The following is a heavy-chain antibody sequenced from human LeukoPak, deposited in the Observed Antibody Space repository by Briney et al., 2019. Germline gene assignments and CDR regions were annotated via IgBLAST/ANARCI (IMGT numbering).Heavy chain of an antibody. V-gene: IGHV3-53*01. Sequence: AGGSLRLSCAASGFTVSSNYMTWVRQAPGKGLEWVSVIYNGGTTYYADSVKGRFTISRDNSKNTLFLQMNSLRAEDTAVYYCAGEGGYDNSGYAYWGQGTLVTVSS. CDR2: IYNGGTT. CDR1: GFTVSSNY. D-gene: IGHD3-22*01. J-gene: IGHJ4*02. CDR3: AGEGGYDNSGYAY.